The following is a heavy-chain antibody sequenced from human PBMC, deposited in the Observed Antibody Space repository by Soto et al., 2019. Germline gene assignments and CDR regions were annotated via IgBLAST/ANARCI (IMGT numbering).Heavy chain of an antibody. V-gene: IGHV1-8*01. CDR1: GYTFSNYD. J-gene: IGHJ4*02. Sequence: QVQLVQSGAELKKPGASVKVSCKASGYTFSNYDTNWVRQATGQGPEWIGWVNPNNGDTGYAQKFQGRVTLTTDISTTTAYMELTSLRSEDTAIYYSAKVSRKGSAIDFDYWGQGTLITVSS. CDR2: VNPNNGDT. D-gene: IGHD3-10*01. CDR3: AKVSRKGSAIDFDY.